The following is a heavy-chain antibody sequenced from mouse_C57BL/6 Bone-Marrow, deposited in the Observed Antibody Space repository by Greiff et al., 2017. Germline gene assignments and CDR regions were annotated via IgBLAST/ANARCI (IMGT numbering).Heavy chain of an antibody. CDR1: GYTFTDYA. CDR2: ISTYYGEA. J-gene: IGHJ4*01. Sequence: VQLQQSGPELVRPGVSVKISCKGSGYTFTDYAMHWVKQSHAKRLEWIGVISTYYGEASYNQKFKDKATMTVDKSSSTDYMEPARPTSEDSAVYCSARLGTYYYAMDYWGQGTSVTVSS. CDR3: ARLGTYYYAMDY. D-gene: IGHD4-1*01. V-gene: IGHV1-67*01.